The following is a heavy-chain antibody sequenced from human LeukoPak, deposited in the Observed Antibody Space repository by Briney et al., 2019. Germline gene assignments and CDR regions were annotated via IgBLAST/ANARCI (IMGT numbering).Heavy chain of an antibody. J-gene: IGHJ4*02. CDR3: AGGEIGSIGRLGY. D-gene: IGHD3-10*01. V-gene: IGHV4-38-2*02. CDR1: GYYISSGNY. Sequence: SETLTLTCTVSGYYISSGNYWGWLRQPPGKGLEWIGSIYHSGSTHYNPSLKSRVTISVDTSKNQFSLNLTSVTAADTAVYYCAGGEIGSIGRLGYWGQGTLVTVSS. CDR2: IYHSGST.